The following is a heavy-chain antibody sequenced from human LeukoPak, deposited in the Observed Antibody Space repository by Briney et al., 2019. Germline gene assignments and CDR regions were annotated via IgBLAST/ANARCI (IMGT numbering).Heavy chain of an antibody. CDR2: INHSGNT. Sequence: SETLSLTCAVYGGSFSGYYWTWIRQPPGKGPEWIGEINHSGNTNYNPSLKSRVAISVDTSKNQFSLKLSSVTAADTAVYYCARSEDYGSNWYVKWGQGTLVTVSS. V-gene: IGHV4-34*01. D-gene: IGHD3-16*01. CDR1: GGSFSGYY. J-gene: IGHJ5*02. CDR3: ARSEDYGSNWYVK.